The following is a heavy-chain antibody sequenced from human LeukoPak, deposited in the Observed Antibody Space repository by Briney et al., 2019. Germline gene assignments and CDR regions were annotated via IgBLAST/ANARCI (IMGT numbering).Heavy chain of an antibody. J-gene: IGHJ5*02. CDR2: IRYDGSNK. CDR1: GFTFSSYG. D-gene: IGHD3-3*01. CDR3: AKDGDFWSGYRYSGNWFDP. Sequence: GGSLRLSCAASGFTFSSYGMHWVRQAPGKGLEWVAFIRYDGSNKYYADSAKGRFTISRDNSKNTLYLQMNSLRAEDTAVYYCAKDGDFWSGYRYSGNWFDPWGQGTLVTVSS. V-gene: IGHV3-30*02.